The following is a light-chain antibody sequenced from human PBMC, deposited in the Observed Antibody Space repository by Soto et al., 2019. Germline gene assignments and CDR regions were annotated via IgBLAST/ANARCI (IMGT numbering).Light chain of an antibody. CDR3: YSYINNIS. CDR1: SSDVGSHNF. V-gene: IGLV2-23*02. J-gene: IGLJ2*01. Sequence: QSALTQPASVSGSPGQSITISCTGTSSDVGSHNFVSWYQQHPGKVPKLIIYEVSKRPSGISNRFSGFKSGNTASLTISGLQAEDEADYYCYSYINNISFGGGTKVTVL. CDR2: EVS.